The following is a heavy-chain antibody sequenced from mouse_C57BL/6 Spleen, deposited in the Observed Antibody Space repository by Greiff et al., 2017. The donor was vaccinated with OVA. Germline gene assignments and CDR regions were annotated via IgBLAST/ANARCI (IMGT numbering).Heavy chain of an antibody. Sequence: EVQLVESGPVLVKPGASVKMSCKASGYTFTDYYMNWVKQSHGKSLEWIGVINPYNGGTSYNQKFKGKATLTVDKSSSTAYMELNSLTSEDSAVYYCARSIYDGEGYFDVWGTGTTVTVSS. CDR1: GYTFTDYY. D-gene: IGHD2-3*01. V-gene: IGHV1-19*01. CDR3: ARSIYDGEGYFDV. CDR2: INPYNGGT. J-gene: IGHJ1*03.